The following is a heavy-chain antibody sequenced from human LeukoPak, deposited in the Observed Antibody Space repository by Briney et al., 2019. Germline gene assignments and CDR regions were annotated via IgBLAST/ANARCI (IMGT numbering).Heavy chain of an antibody. Sequence: SETLSLTCTVSGGSINGHYWTWIRQPPGKGLEWIGQIHYSGRADYNPSLKRRVTISVDTSKNQISLNLNSVTAADTAVYYCARFGVDYDMDVWGQGTTVAVSS. V-gene: IGHV4-59*11. J-gene: IGHJ6*02. CDR2: IHYSGRA. CDR1: GGSINGHY. D-gene: IGHD3-16*01. CDR3: ARFGVDYDMDV.